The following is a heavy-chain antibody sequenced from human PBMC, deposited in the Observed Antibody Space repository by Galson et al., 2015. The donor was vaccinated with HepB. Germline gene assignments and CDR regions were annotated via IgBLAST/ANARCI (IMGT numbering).Heavy chain of an antibody. D-gene: IGHD3/OR15-3a*01. CDR3: ARSRRDDFYFSTF. Sequence: SVKVSCKASGYSFTNYGISWVRQAPGQGLEWMGWISPYSGATKSAQNLQGRLTMTTDTSTTTTYMELRSLTSDDTAMYYCARSRRDDFYFSTFWGQRTLVTVSS. V-gene: IGHV1-18*01. CDR2: ISPYSGAT. CDR1: GYSFTNYG. J-gene: IGHJ4*02.